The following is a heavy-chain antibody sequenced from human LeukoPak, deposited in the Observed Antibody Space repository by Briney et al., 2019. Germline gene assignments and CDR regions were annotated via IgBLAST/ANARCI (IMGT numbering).Heavy chain of an antibody. J-gene: IGHJ3*02. CDR1: GYTFTGYY. V-gene: IGHV1-2*06. Sequence: ASVKVSCKASGYTFTGYYMHWVRQAPGQGLEWMGRINPNSGGTNYAQKFQGRVTMTRDTSISTAYMELSRLRSDDTAVYYCASSSITMMGDAFDIWGQGTMVTVSS. CDR3: ASSSITMMGDAFDI. CDR2: INPNSGGT. D-gene: IGHD3-22*01.